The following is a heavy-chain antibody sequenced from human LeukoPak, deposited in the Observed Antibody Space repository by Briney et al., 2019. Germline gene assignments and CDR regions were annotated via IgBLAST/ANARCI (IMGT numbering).Heavy chain of an antibody. V-gene: IGHV4-31*03. CDR2: IYDPGGT. Sequence: SETLSLTCTVSGCSISRGGYDWSWIRQQPGKGLEGIWYIYDPGGTYYNPSLKSRLTISVDTSNNQLSLKLPSLTAAGPAVYYCARGPSLYWGQGTLVTVSS. J-gene: IGHJ4*02. CDR3: ARGPSLY. CDR1: GCSISRGGYD.